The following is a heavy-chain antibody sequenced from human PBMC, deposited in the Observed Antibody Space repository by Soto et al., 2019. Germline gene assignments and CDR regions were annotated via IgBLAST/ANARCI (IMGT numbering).Heavy chain of an antibody. Sequence: QVQLVQSGAEVKKPGASVKVSCKASGYTFTSYGISWVRQAPGQGLEWMGRISAYNGNTNYAQKLQGRVTMTPDTSTSTAYMELRRLRSDDTAVYYCARVPLSNASQYYYCMGGWGKGNTVTVSS. CDR2: ISAYNGNT. D-gene: IGHD3-16*01. CDR1: GYTFTSYG. V-gene: IGHV1-18*01. J-gene: IGHJ6*03. CDR3: ARVPLSNASQYYYCMGG.